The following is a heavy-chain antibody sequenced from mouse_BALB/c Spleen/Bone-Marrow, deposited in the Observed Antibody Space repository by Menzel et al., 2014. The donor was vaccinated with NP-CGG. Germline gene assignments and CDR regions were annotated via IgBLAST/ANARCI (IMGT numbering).Heavy chain of an antibody. CDR1: GYTFTNFW. CDR3: ARYDYVMDY. Sequence: DLVKPGASVKLPCKASGYTFTNFWINWIKQRPGQGLEWIGRIAPGTGTTYYNEMFKGKATLTVDTSSSTAYIQLSRLSSEDSAVYFCARYDYVMDYWGQGTSVTVSS. J-gene: IGHJ4*01. CDR2: IAPGTGTT. D-gene: IGHD2-3*01. V-gene: IGHV1S41*01.